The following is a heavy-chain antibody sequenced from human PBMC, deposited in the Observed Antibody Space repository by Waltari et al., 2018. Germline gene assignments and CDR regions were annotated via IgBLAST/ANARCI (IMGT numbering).Heavy chain of an antibody. CDR1: GLTVSSNY. J-gene: IGHJ4*02. D-gene: IGHD6-19*01. V-gene: IGHV3-53*01. CDR3: ARARSEYSSGWYIDY. CDR2: IYSGSIT. Sequence: EVQLVESGGGLIKPGGSLRLSCAASGLTVSSNYMSWVRQATGKGPAWVSFIYSGSITIYADSVKCRFTISRDNSKNSLYLQMNSLRAEDTALYYCARARSEYSSGWYIDYWGQGTLVTVSS.